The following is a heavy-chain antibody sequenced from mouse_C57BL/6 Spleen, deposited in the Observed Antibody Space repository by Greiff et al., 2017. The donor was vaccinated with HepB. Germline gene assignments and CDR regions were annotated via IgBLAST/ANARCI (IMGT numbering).Heavy chain of an antibody. CDR1: GYTFTSYW. V-gene: IGHV1-64*01. Sequence: QVQLQQPGAELVKPGASVKLSCKASGYTFTSYWMHWVKQRPGQGLEWIGMIHPNSGSTNYNEKFKSKATLTVDKSSSTAYMQLSSLTSEDSAVYYCAREIGNFFYAMDYWGQGTSVTVSS. J-gene: IGHJ4*01. D-gene: IGHD2-1*01. CDR3: AREIGNFFYAMDY. CDR2: IHPNSGST.